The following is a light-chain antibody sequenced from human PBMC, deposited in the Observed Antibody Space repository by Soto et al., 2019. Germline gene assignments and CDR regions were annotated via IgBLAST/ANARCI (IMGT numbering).Light chain of an antibody. V-gene: IGKV3-15*01. J-gene: IGKJ1*01. CDR3: QQYDDWPPWT. Sequence: EIVMTQSPATLSVSPGERATLSCRASQSVSSNLAWYQQKPGQAPRLLIYGASTRATGIPARFSGSGSGTEFTLTISSLQSEDFAVYYCQQYDDWPPWTFGPGTKVDI. CDR2: GAS. CDR1: QSVSSN.